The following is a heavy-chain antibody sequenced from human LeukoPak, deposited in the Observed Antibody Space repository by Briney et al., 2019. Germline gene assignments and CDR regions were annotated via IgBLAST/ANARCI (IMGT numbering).Heavy chain of an antibody. V-gene: IGHV3-48*04. J-gene: IGHJ2*01. CDR1: GFTFSSYS. CDR3: ARDFLTECDFGGGQVYFDL. D-gene: IGHD3-3*01. Sequence: PGGSLRLSCAASGFTFSSYSMNWVRQAPGKGLEWVSDISSSSSIIYYADSVKGRFTISRDNAKNSLYLQMKSLRAEDTALYYFARDFLTECDFGGGQVYFDLWGRGTLVTVSS. CDR2: ISSSSSII.